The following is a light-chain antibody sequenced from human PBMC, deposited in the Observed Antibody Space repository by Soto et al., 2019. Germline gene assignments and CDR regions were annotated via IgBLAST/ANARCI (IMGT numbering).Light chain of an antibody. Sequence: EIVLTQSPGTLSLSPGERATLSCRASQSVFSSYLAWYQKKPGQAPRLLIYGASSRATGIPDRFSGSGSGTDFTLTISGLEPEDFGVYYCQQYGSSPWTFGQGTKVEIK. CDR1: QSVFSSY. V-gene: IGKV3-20*01. J-gene: IGKJ1*01. CDR3: QQYGSSPWT. CDR2: GAS.